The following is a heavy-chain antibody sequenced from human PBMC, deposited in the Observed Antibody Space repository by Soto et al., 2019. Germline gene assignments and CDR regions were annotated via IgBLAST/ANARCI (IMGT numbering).Heavy chain of an antibody. CDR2: ISSSGSTI. CDR3: ARGPYDYVWGSDPPHFDY. V-gene: IGHV3-11*01. CDR1: GFTFSDYY. D-gene: IGHD3-16*02. Sequence: QVPLVESGGGLVKPGGSLRLSCAASGFTFSDYYMSWIRQAPGKGLEWVSYISSSGSTIYYADSVKGRFTISRDNAQNSLYLQMNSLRAEDTAVYYCARGPYDYVWGSDPPHFDYWGQGTLVTVSS. J-gene: IGHJ4*02.